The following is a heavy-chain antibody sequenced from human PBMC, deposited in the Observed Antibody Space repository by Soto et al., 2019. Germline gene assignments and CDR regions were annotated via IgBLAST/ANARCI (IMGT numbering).Heavy chain of an antibody. J-gene: IGHJ6*02. CDR3: AREGVRGMDV. D-gene: IGHD3-16*01. Sequence: GASVKVSCKVSGYTLTELSMHWVRQAPGKGLEWMGGFDPEDGETIYAQKFQGRVTMTRNTSISTTYMELSSLRSEDTAVYYCAREGVRGMDVWGQGTTVTVSS. CDR1: GYTLTELS. V-gene: IGHV1-24*01. CDR2: FDPEDGET.